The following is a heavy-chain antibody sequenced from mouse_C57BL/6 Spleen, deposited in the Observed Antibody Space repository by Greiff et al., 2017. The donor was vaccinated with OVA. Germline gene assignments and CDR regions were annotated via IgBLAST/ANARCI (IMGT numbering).Heavy chain of an antibody. D-gene: IGHD2-5*01. CDR3: AREDSNFWFAY. V-gene: IGHV5-16*01. Sequence: EVMLVESEGGLVQPGSSMKLSCTASGFTFSDYYMAWVRQVPEKGLEWVANINYDGSSTYYLDSLKSRFIISRDNAKNILYLQMSSLKSEDTATYYCAREDSNFWFAYWGQGTLVTVSA. J-gene: IGHJ3*01. CDR1: GFTFSDYY. CDR2: INYDGSST.